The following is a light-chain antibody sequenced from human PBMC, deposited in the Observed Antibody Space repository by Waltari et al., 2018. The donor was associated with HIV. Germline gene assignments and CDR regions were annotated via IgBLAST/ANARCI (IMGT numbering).Light chain of an antibody. CDR1: ALAKQY. CDR3: QSADSSGSNFV. V-gene: IGLV3-25*03. CDR2: KDS. J-gene: IGLJ1*01. Sequence: SYELTQPPSVSVSPGQTARITCSGDALAKQYAHWYQQKSGQAPVSVIYKDSERPSGSAERFSGSSSGTKVTLTISGVQAEDEADYYCQSADSSGSNFVFGTGTKVTVL.